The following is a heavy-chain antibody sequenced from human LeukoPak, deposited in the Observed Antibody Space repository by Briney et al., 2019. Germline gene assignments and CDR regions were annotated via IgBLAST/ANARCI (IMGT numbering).Heavy chain of an antibody. J-gene: IGHJ6*02. CDR2: IYHSEST. D-gene: IGHD3-16*01. CDR3: ARDGGYGPDFHYHGMDV. Sequence: SETLSLTCAVSGGSISSSNWWSWVRQPPGQGLEWIGEIYHSESTNYNPSLKSRVTMLVDTSKNQFSLKLSSVTAADTAVYYCARDGGYGPDFHYHGMDVWGQGTTVTVSS. CDR1: GGSISSSNW. V-gene: IGHV4-4*02.